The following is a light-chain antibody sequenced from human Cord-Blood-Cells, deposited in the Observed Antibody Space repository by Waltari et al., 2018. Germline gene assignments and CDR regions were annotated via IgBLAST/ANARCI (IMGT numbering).Light chain of an antibody. CDR2: EGM. CDR1: SSDVGRYNL. J-gene: IGLJ1*01. CDR3: CSYAGSSTFYV. V-gene: IGLV2-23*01. Sequence: QSALTQPASVSGSPGQSITISCTGTSSDVGRYNLVAWYQQHPGKAPKLMIYEGMKRPSGVSNRFSGSKSGNTASLTISGLQAEDEAYYYCCSYAGSSTFYVFGTGTKVTVL.